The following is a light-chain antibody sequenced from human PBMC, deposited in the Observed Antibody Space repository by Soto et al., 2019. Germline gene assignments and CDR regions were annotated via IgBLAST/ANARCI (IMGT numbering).Light chain of an antibody. CDR1: QSISNN. J-gene: IGKJ4*01. V-gene: IGKV1-39*01. CDR3: QQSYRSPLT. CDR2: GAS. Sequence: DIQMTQSPSSLSAAVGDRVTITFRASQSISNNLNWYQQKPGKAPRLLIYGASSLQSGVPSRFSGSGSGTDFTLVISSLQPEHFTTYYCQQSYRSPLTFGGGTTVEIK.